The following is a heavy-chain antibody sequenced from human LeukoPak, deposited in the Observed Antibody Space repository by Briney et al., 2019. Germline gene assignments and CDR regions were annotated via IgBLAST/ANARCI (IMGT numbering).Heavy chain of an antibody. Sequence: PSETLSLTCTVSGGSISGSSYYWGWIRQPPGKGLEWIGSIYYSGSVFYNPSLKSRVTISVDTSKNQFSLNLTSVTAADTAVYYCSSLMAARPRVDYWGQGTLVTVSS. J-gene: IGHJ4*02. CDR1: GGSISGSSYY. CDR2: IYYSGSV. V-gene: IGHV4-39*01. D-gene: IGHD6-6*01. CDR3: SSLMAARPRVDY.